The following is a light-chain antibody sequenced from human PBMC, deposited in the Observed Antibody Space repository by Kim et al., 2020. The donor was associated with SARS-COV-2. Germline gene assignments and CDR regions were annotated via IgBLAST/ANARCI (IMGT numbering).Light chain of an antibody. J-gene: IGLJ2*01. V-gene: IGLV3-9*01. CDR3: QVWDSSVVV. CDR1: NIGRKN. CDR2: KDS. Sequence: SYELTQPLSVSVALGQTARITCGGNNIGRKNVHWYQQRPGQAPVVVIYKDSSRPSGIPERFSGSNSGNKATLTINRAQAGDEADYYCQVWDSSVVVFVGGTKLTVL.